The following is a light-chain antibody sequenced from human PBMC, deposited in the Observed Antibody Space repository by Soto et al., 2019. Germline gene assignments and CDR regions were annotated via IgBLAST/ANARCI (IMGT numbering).Light chain of an antibody. CDR1: SSDVGGYNY. J-gene: IGLJ2*01. CDR2: EVS. Sequence: QSALTQPASVSGSPGQSITISCTGSSSDVGGYNYVSWYQQHPGKAPKLMIYEVSNRPSGVSNRFSGSKSGNTASLTISGLQAADVADYYCSSYTSSTTLVFGGGTKLTVL. CDR3: SSYTSSTTLV. V-gene: IGLV2-14*01.